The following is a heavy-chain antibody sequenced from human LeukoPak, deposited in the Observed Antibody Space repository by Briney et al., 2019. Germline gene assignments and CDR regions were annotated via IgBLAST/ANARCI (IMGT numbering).Heavy chain of an antibody. Sequence: GGSLRLSCVASGSTFDDFAMHWVRQAPGKGLEWVSSVTWNSGVTGYADSMKGRFTISRDNAKNSLYLQMNSLRAEDTALYYCAKGRVSRFFDWSIDYWGQGTLVSVSS. V-gene: IGHV3-9*01. CDR3: AKGRVSRFFDWSIDY. D-gene: IGHD3-9*01. CDR1: GSTFDDFA. J-gene: IGHJ4*02. CDR2: VTWNSGVT.